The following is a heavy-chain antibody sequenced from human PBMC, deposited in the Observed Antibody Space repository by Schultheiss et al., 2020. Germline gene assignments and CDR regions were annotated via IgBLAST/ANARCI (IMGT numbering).Heavy chain of an antibody. D-gene: IGHD3-22*01. CDR1: GGTFSSYA. CDR2: IIPIFGTA. Sequence: SVKVSCKASGGTFSSYAISWVRQAPGQGLEWMGGIIPIFGTANYAQKFQGRVTITADKSTSTAYMELSSLRSEDTAVYYCARAGSSGYYEDPAGYWGQGTLGTVSS. V-gene: IGHV1-69*06. J-gene: IGHJ4*02. CDR3: ARAGSSGYYEDPAGY.